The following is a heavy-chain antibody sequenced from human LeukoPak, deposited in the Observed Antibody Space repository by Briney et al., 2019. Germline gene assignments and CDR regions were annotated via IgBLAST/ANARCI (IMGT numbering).Heavy chain of an antibody. CDR1: GGSISSSNW. Sequence: SGTLSLTCAVSGGSISSSNWWSWVRQPPGKGLEWIGEIYHSGSTNYNPSLKSRVTISVDKSKNQFSLKLNSVTAADTAVYYCARLDSSSWYYYGMDVWGQGTTVTVSS. CDR2: IYHSGST. CDR3: ARLDSSSWYYYGMDV. V-gene: IGHV4-4*02. J-gene: IGHJ6*02. D-gene: IGHD6-13*01.